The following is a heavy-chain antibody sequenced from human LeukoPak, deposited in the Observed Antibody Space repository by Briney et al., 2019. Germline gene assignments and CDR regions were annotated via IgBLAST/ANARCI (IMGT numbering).Heavy chain of an antibody. CDR3: TRGGLLGGTEFDS. V-gene: IGHV1-2*02. J-gene: IGHJ4*02. CDR1: GYTFNAYF. Sequence: ASVKVSCKASGYTFNAYFIHWVRQAPGQGLEWMGWINPNRGGKHYAQKVQGRVTMTRDTSISTAYMELYRLKSDDTAFYYCTRGGLLGGTEFDSWGQGTLVTVSS. D-gene: IGHD1-26*01. CDR2: INPNRGGK.